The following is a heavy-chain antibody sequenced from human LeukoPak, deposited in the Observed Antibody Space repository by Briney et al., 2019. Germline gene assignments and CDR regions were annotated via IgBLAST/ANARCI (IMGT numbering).Heavy chain of an antibody. CDR3: TRELGFFDSTRGDSFDI. CDR1: GFTFGDYA. D-gene: IGHD3-22*01. CDR2: IRSKAYGGTT. Sequence: GGSLRLPCTASGFTFGDYAMSWFRQAPGKGLEWVGFIRSKAYGGTTEYAASVKGRFTISRDDSKSIAYLQMNSLKTEDTAVYYCTRELGFFDSTRGDSFDIWGQGTLVSVSS. J-gene: IGHJ3*02. V-gene: IGHV3-49*03.